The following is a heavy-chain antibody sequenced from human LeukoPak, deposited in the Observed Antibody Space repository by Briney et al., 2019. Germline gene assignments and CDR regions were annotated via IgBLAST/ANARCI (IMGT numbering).Heavy chain of an antibody. J-gene: IGHJ5*02. CDR3: AILAAAGRRANWFDP. D-gene: IGHD6-13*01. CDR2: IYYSGST. Sequence: PSQTLSLTCTVSGGSISSGGYYWSWIRQHPGKGLEWIGYIYYSGSTYYNSSLKSRVTISVDTSKNQFSLKLSSVTAADTAVYYCAILAAAGRRANWFDPWGQGTLVTVSS. CDR1: GGSISSGGYY. V-gene: IGHV4-31*03.